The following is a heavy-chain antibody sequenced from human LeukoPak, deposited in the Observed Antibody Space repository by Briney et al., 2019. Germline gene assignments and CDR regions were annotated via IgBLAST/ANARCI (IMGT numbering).Heavy chain of an antibody. Sequence: PSETLSLTCTVSGGSISSYYWSWIRQPPGKGLEWIGYIYYSGSTNYNPSLKSRVTISVDTSKNQFSLKLSSVTAADTAVYYCARGSTYYDFWSGYLPRGPTNYYYYMDVWGKGTTVTVSS. J-gene: IGHJ6*03. CDR3: ARGSTYYDFWSGYLPRGPTNYYYYMDV. CDR1: GGSISSYY. CDR2: IYYSGST. V-gene: IGHV4-59*01. D-gene: IGHD3-3*01.